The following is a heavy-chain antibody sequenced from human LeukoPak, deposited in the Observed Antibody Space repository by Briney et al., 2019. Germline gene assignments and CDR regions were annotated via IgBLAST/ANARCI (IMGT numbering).Heavy chain of an antibody. J-gene: IGHJ6*02. CDR3: ARDSNYYGMDV. CDR1: GGSISSYY. V-gene: IGHV4-59*12. CDR2: IYYSGST. Sequence: SETLSLTCTVSGGSISSYYWSWIRQPPGKGLEWIGYIYYSGSTNYNPSLKSRVTISVDTSKNQFSLKLSSVTAADTAVYYCARDSNYYGMDVWGQGTTVTVSS.